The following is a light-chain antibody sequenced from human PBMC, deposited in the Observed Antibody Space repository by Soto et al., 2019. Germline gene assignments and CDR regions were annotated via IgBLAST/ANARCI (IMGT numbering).Light chain of an antibody. J-gene: IGKJ1*01. V-gene: IGKV3-20*01. Sequence: ESLLTQSPGTLSWSPGETVTLSCGGSQSVSGNYLTWYQHKPGQAPRLLIYASSKRATGIPDRLSGSGYGTDFTITISRLENEEFELYYCQQYGSSPPTFGHGTKVDI. CDR1: QSVSGNY. CDR3: QQYGSSPPT. CDR2: ASS.